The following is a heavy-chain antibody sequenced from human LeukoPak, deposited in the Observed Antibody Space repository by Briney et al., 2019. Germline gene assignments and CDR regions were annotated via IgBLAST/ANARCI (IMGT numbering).Heavy chain of an antibody. V-gene: IGHV3-33*08. CDR1: GFIFDDYA. Sequence: GGSLRLSCAVSGFIFDDYAMHWVRQAPGKGLEWVAVIWYDGSNKYYADSVKGRFTISRDNSKNTLYLQMNSLRAEDTAVYYCARDDTSIALYWGQGTLVTVSS. D-gene: IGHD6-6*01. CDR2: IWYDGSNK. CDR3: ARDDTSIALY. J-gene: IGHJ4*02.